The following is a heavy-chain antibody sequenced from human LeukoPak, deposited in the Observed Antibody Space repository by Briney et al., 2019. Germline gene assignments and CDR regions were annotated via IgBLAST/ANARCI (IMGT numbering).Heavy chain of an antibody. J-gene: IGHJ4*02. D-gene: IGHD3-10*01. Sequence: GGSLRLSCAASGFTFSSYWMHWVRQAPGKGLVWVSRLDSDGDITSYADSVKGRFTISRDNAKNSLYLQMNSLRAEDTAVYYCARVPGRYYFDYWGQGTLVTVSS. V-gene: IGHV3-74*01. CDR3: ARVPGRYYFDY. CDR1: GFTFSSYW. CDR2: LDSDGDIT.